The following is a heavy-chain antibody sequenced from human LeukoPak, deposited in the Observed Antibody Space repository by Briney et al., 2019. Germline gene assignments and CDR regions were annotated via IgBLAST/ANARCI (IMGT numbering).Heavy chain of an antibody. CDR2: INPNSGGT. D-gene: IGHD6-19*01. CDR1: AHTFPIDY. Sequence: GASVKVSCKASAHTFPIDYMYWVRQAPGQGLEWMGWINPNSGGTNYAQKFQGWVTMTRDTSISTAYMELSRLRSDDTAVYYCATGIAVAGTGFDYWGQGTLVTVSS. J-gene: IGHJ4*02. V-gene: IGHV1-2*04. CDR3: ATGIAVAGTGFDY.